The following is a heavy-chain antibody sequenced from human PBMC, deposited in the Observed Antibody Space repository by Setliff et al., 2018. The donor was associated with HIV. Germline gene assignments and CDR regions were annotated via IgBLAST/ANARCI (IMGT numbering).Heavy chain of an antibody. J-gene: IGHJ4*02. CDR3: AKERLYGSGRAFDY. D-gene: IGHD3-10*01. Sequence: PGGSLRLSCAASGFTFSDHYMDWVRQAPGKGLEWVGRTRDKARGYTTEYAASVKGRFTISRDNFKNTLYLQMDSLRAEDTALYYCAKERLYGSGRAFDYWGQGTLVTVS. CDR2: TRDKARGYTT. CDR1: GFTFSDHY. V-gene: IGHV3-72*01.